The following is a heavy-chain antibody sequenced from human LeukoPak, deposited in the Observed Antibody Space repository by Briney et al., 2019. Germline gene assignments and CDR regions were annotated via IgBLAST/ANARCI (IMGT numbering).Heavy chain of an antibody. J-gene: IGHJ4*02. D-gene: IGHD4-23*01. CDR3: ARGRPHGNDY. CDR1: GFTFSSYW. CDR2: IASDGSST. Sequence: GGSLKLSCAASGFTFSSYWMNWVRQAPGKGLVWVSRIASDGSSTTYADSVKGRFSISRDNAKNTLYLQMNSLRVEDTAVYYCARGRPHGNDYWGQGTLVTVSS. V-gene: IGHV3-74*01.